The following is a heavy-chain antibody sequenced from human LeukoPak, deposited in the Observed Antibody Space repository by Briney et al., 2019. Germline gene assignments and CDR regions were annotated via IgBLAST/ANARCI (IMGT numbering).Heavy chain of an antibody. J-gene: IGHJ6*02. CDR3: ARGFWRDGMDV. D-gene: IGHD3-3*01. Sequence: GGSLRLSCAASGFTVSSNYMSWVRQAPGKGLECVSVIYSGGSTYYADSVKGRFTISRDNSKNTLYLQMNSLRAEDTAVYYCARGFWRDGMDVWGQGTTVTVSS. CDR2: IYSGGST. CDR1: GFTVSSNY. V-gene: IGHV3-53*01.